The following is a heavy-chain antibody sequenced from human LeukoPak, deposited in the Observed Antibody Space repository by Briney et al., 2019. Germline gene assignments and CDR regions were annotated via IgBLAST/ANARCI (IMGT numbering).Heavy chain of an antibody. J-gene: IGHJ5*02. Sequence: PSQTLSLTCAVSGGSISSGGYSWSWIRQPPGTGLEWIGYIYHSGSTYYNPSLKSRVTISVDRSKNQFSLKLSSVTAADTAVYYCARAIGDYYGSGRSRTPDNWFDPWGQGTLVTVSS. V-gene: IGHV4-30-2*01. CDR3: ARAIGDYYGSGRSRTPDNWFDP. CDR1: GGSISSGGYS. D-gene: IGHD3-10*01. CDR2: IYHSGST.